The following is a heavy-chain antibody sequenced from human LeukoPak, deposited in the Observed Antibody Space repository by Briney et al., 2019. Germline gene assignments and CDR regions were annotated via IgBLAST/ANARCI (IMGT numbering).Heavy chain of an antibody. CDR2: INHRRNT. CDR1: DGSFTGYQ. CDR3: AYSGISDWFDP. Sequence: PSETLSLTCAVYDGSFTGYQYSWIRQSPGKGLEWIGEINHRRNTKYNPSLKNRVTISLDASTHQFSLELSSVTAADAAVYSCAYSGISDWFDPWGQGTLVTVSS. D-gene: IGHD2/OR15-2a*01. J-gene: IGHJ5*02. V-gene: IGHV4-34*01.